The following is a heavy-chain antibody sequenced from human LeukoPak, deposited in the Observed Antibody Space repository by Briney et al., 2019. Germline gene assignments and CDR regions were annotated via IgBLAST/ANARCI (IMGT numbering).Heavy chain of an antibody. J-gene: IGHJ4*01. CDR2: ISPDGSTT. CDR3: ISDSEGRSGGDD. Sequence: GGSLRLSCAASGFRFSAFWMHWVRQIPGKGLVWVSRISPDGSTTTYADSVTGRFTISRDNVKKTMYLQMNSLRAEDTAVYYCISDSEGRSGGDDWGQGTQVTVSS. D-gene: IGHD1-26*01. CDR1: GFRFSAFW. V-gene: IGHV3-74*03.